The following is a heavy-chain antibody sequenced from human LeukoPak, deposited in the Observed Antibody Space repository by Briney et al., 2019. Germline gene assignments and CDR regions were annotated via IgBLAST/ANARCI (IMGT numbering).Heavy chain of an antibody. CDR2: INWNGGST. Sequence: GRSLRLSCAASGFTPDDYGMSWVRQAAGNGLEWVSGINWNGGSTGYADSVNGRFTTSRHNTKTSMYQQMNSRRADDTAVCYCARGYGAGSYYSMALGYNWFDPWGQGTLVTVSS. V-gene: IGHV3-20*04. J-gene: IGHJ5*02. CDR1: GFTPDDYG. CDR3: ARGYGAGSYYSMALGYNWFDP. D-gene: IGHD3-10*01.